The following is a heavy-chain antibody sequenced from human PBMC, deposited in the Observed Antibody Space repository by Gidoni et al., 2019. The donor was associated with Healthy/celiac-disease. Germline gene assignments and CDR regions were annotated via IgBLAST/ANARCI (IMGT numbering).Heavy chain of an antibody. Sequence: QVQLMESGGGVVQPGRSRRLSCAASGFTFSSYGMHWVRQAPGTGLEWVAVISYDGSNKFYADSVKGRFTISRDNSKNTLYLQMHSLRAEDTAVYYCAKDLGIFSSRYGMDVWVQGTTVTVSS. J-gene: IGHJ6*02. D-gene: IGHD6-6*01. CDR1: GFTFSSYG. CDR2: ISYDGSNK. V-gene: IGHV3-30*18. CDR3: AKDLGIFSSRYGMDV.